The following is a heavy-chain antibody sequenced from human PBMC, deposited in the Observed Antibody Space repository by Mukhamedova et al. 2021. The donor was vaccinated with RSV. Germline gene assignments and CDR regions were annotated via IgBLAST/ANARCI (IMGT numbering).Heavy chain of an antibody. CDR2: INPSGGST. CDR3: ARDRGFDY. V-gene: IGHV1-46*01. Sequence: GQGLEWMGIINPSGGSTSYAQKFQGRVTMTRDTSTSTVYMELSSLRSEDTAVYYCARDRGFDYWGQGTLVTVSP. J-gene: IGHJ4*02.